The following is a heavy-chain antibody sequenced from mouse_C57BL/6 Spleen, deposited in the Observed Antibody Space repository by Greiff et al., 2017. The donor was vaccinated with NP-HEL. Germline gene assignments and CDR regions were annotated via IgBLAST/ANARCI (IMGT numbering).Heavy chain of an antibody. CDR2: LNPSTGGT. CDR3: ARVSQLGRGWFAY. V-gene: IGHV1-42*01. Sequence: VQLQQSGPELVKPGASVKISCKASGYSFTGYYMNWVKQSPEKSLEWIGELNPSTGGTNYNQQFKAKATLTVDKSSSTAYMQLKRLTSADSAVYYGARVSQLGRGWFAYWGQGTLVTVSS. J-gene: IGHJ3*01. CDR1: GYSFTGYY. D-gene: IGHD4-1*02.